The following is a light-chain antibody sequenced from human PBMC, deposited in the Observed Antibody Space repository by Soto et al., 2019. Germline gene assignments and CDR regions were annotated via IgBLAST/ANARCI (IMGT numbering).Light chain of an antibody. CDR3: QQYGSSPLFT. V-gene: IGKV3-20*01. Sequence: EIVLTQSPGTLSLSPGERATLSCRASQSVSSSYLAWYQQKPGQAPRLLIYGASSRATGIPDRFSGSGSGTDFTLTISRLEPDHFAVYYCQQYGSSPLFTFGPGTKVDIK. CDR2: GAS. J-gene: IGKJ3*01. CDR1: QSVSSSY.